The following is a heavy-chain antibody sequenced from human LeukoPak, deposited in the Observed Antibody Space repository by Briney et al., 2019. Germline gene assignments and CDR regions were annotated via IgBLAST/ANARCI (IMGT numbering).Heavy chain of an antibody. Sequence: SVKVSCRASGGTFSSYAISWVRQAPGQGLEWMGGIIPIFGTANYAQKFQGRVTITADESTSTAYMELSSLRSEDTAVYYCARDSHNRQSGYSSFDYWGQGTLVTVSS. CDR1: GGTFSSYA. J-gene: IGHJ4*02. D-gene: IGHD5-12*01. V-gene: IGHV1-69*13. CDR3: ARDSHNRQSGYSSFDY. CDR2: IIPIFGTA.